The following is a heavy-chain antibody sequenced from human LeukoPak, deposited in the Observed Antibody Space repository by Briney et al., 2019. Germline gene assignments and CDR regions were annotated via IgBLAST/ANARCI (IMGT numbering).Heavy chain of an antibody. CDR2: IYYSGST. V-gene: IGHV4-39*07. D-gene: IGHD1-26*01. Sequence: PSETLSLTCTVSGGSISSSSYYWGWIRQPPGKGLERIGSIYYSGSTYYNPSLKSRVTISVDTSKNQFSLKLSSVTAADTAVYYCARDPAFGSYPYYFDYWGQGTLVTVSS. CDR1: GGSISSSSYY. CDR3: ARDPAFGSYPYYFDY. J-gene: IGHJ4*02.